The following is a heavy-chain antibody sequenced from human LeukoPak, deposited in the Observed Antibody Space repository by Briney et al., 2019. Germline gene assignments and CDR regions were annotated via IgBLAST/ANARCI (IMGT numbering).Heavy chain of an antibody. V-gene: IGHV4-34*01. CDR3: ARPRYLSGSLDS. D-gene: IGHD3-10*01. CDR2: INHSGST. J-gene: IGHJ4*02. CDR1: GGSFSGHY. Sequence: SETLSLTCAVYGGSFSGHYWTWIRQPPGKGLEWIGEINHSGSTTYNPSLNNRVTISIDTSKNQFSLKLRSVTAADTAVYYCARPRYLSGSLDSWGQGTLVTVSS.